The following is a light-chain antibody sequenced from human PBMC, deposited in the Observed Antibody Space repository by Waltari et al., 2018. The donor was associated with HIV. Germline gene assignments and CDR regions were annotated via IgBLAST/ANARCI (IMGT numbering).Light chain of an antibody. CDR1: RSNLGEDYD. V-gene: IGLV1-40*01. Sequence: QSVLTQPPSVSGAPGQTVTISCTRSRSNLGEDYDVHWYQQVPGTAPKLLIYANTNLPSGVPDRFSGSKSGTSASLAISGLQTEDEADYYCQSYVSSVNVVFGGGTRVTVL. CDR3: QSYVSSVNVV. J-gene: IGLJ3*02. CDR2: ANT.